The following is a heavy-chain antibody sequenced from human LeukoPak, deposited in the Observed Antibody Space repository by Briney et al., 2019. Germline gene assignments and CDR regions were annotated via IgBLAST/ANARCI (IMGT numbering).Heavy chain of an antibody. D-gene: IGHD5-24*01. CDR2: IYTSGGT. CDR1: GGSISSYH. Sequence: SETLSLTCAVSGGSISSYHWSWIRQPAGKGLEWIGRIYTSGGTNYNPSLKSRVTMSIDTSKNQFSLKLSSVTAADTAVYYCARGDGVSLGLFDYWGQGTLVTVSS. J-gene: IGHJ4*02. CDR3: ARGDGVSLGLFDY. V-gene: IGHV4-4*07.